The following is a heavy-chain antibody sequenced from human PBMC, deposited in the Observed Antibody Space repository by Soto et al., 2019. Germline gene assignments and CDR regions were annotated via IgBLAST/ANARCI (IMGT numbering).Heavy chain of an antibody. J-gene: IGHJ6*02. V-gene: IGHV5-10-1*01. CDR1: GYRFTSYG. CDR3: ASLLGMNYYYYYGMDV. Sequence: GVSLKISCQGSGYRFTSYGISWVRPLPGKGLEWMGRIDPSDSYTNYSPSFQGHVTISADKSISTAYLQWSSLKASDTAMYYCASLLGMNYYYYYGMDVWGQGTTVTVSS. CDR2: IDPSDSYT. D-gene: IGHD3-10*01.